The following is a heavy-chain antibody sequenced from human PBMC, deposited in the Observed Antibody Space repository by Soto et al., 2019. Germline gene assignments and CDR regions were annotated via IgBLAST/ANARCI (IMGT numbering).Heavy chain of an antibody. CDR2: IGSSGSAI. D-gene: IGHD3-10*01. CDR3: VRDRGRDGFPGEFDS. Sequence: EVHLVESGGGLVQPGGSLRLSCAASGFNFSKYEMNWVRQAPGKGLDWVSYIGSSGSAIYYADSVEGRFTISRDNAKNSLYLQMNSLRAEDTAVYYCVRDRGRDGFPGEFDSWGQGTLVTVSS. CDR1: GFNFSKYE. V-gene: IGHV3-48*03. J-gene: IGHJ4*02.